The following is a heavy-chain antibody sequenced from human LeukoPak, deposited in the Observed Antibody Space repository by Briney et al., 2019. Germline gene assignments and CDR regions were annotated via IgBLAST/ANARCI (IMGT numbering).Heavy chain of an antibody. Sequence: GGSLRLSCAASGFTFSGHWMSWVRQAPGKGLEWVANINQGGGDKYYVDSVKGRFTISRDNANNLLYLQMNSLRGEDTAVYYCTRDRSRAEDDWGQGTLVTVSS. D-gene: IGHD1-14*01. CDR3: TRDRSRAEDD. J-gene: IGHJ4*02. V-gene: IGHV3-7*01. CDR1: GFTFSGHW. CDR2: INQGGGDK.